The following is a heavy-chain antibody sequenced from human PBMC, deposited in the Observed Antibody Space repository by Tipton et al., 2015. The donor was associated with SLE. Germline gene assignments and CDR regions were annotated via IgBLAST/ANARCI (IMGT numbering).Heavy chain of an antibody. CDR3: ARVSGDYVADYFDY. CDR1: GGSISSHY. V-gene: IGHV4-59*11. CDR2: IYFSGST. J-gene: IGHJ4*02. Sequence: TLSLTCTISGGSISSHYWGWIRQAPGKGLECIGYIYFSGSTNYNPSLESRVTISVDRSKNQFSLKLSSVTAADTAVYYCARVSGDYVADYFDYWGQGTLVTVSS. D-gene: IGHD4-17*01.